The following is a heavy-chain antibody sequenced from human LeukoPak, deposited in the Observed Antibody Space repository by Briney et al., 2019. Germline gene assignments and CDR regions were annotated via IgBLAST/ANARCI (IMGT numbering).Heavy chain of an antibody. CDR1: GYTFTSYY. CDR3: ERRGAYYYYSSGYSNFDY. D-gene: IGHD3-22*01. V-gene: IGHV1-46*01. Sequence: ASVKVSCKASGYTFTSYYMHWVRQAPGQGLEWMGIINPSGGSTSYAQKFQGRVTMTRDTSTSTVYMELSSLRSEDTAVYYCERRGAYYYYSSGYSNFDYWGQGTLVTVSS. J-gene: IGHJ4*02. CDR2: INPSGGST.